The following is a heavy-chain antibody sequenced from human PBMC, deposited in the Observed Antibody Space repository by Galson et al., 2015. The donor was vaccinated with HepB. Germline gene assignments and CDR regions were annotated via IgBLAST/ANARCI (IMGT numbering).Heavy chain of an antibody. CDR1: GYTFTSYA. CDR3: ARDKGSAVAGFWFDP. CDR2: INAGNGNT. J-gene: IGHJ5*02. D-gene: IGHD6-19*01. Sequence: SVKVSCKASGYTFTSYAMHWVRQAPGQRLEWMGWINAGNGNTKYSQKFQGRVTITRDTSASTAYMELSSLRSEDTAVYYCARDKGSAVAGFWFDPWGQGTLVTISS. V-gene: IGHV1-3*01.